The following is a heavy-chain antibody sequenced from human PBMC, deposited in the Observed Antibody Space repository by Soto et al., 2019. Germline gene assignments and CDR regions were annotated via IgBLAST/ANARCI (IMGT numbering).Heavy chain of an antibody. Sequence: QVQLQQWGAGLLKPSETLSLTCAVYGGSFSGYYWSWIRQPPGKGLEWIGEINHSGSTNYNPSLKGRVTISVDTSKNQFSLKLSSVTAADTAVYYCARVSGGSWIYYYYGMDVWGQGTTVTVSS. CDR3: ARVSGGSWIYYYYGMDV. J-gene: IGHJ6*02. CDR2: INHSGST. V-gene: IGHV4-34*01. D-gene: IGHD2-15*01. CDR1: GGSFSGYY.